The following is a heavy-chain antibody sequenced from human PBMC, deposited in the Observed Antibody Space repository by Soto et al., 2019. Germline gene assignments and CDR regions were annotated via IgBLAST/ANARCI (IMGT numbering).Heavy chain of an antibody. CDR3: ARDAPAHYDFWSGYGRTYNWFDP. D-gene: IGHD3-3*01. J-gene: IGHJ5*02. Sequence: ASVKVSCKASGYTFTSYYMHWVRQAPGQGLEWMGIINPSGGSTSYAQKFQGRVTMTRDTSTSTVYMELSSLRSEDTAVYYCARDAPAHYDFWSGYGRTYNWFDPWGQGTLVTVSS. CDR2: INPSGGST. V-gene: IGHV1-46*01. CDR1: GYTFTSYY.